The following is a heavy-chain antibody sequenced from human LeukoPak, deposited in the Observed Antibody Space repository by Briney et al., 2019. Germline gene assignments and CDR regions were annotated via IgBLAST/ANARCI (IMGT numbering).Heavy chain of an antibody. CDR1: GASISSYY. V-gene: IGHV4-59*01. Sequence: SETLSLTCTVSGASISSYYWSWIRQPPGKGLEWIGYIYYSGSTNYNPSLKSRVTMSVDTSKNQLSLNLNSVTAADTAVYYCARLTDKGSDYYFFFDYWGQGTLVTVSS. CDR3: ARLTDKGSDYYFFFDY. J-gene: IGHJ4*02. CDR2: IYYSGST. D-gene: IGHD3-22*01.